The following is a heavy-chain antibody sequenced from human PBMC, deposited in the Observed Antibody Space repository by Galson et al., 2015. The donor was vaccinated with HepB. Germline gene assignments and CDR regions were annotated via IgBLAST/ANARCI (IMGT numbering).Heavy chain of an antibody. D-gene: IGHD3-10*01. Sequence: SLRLSCAASGFTFNNYGIAWVRQAPGKGPEWVSTITASGGDTFYADSVKGRFTTSRDNSKNMFFLQMNRLRAEDSAEYYCAKRSASGAYYDSWGQGTLVTVSS. CDR3: AKRSASGAYYDS. CDR1: GFTFNNYG. CDR2: ITASGGDT. J-gene: IGHJ4*02. V-gene: IGHV3-23*01.